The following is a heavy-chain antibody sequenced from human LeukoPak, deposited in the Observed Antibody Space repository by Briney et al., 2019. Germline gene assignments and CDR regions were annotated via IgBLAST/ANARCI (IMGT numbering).Heavy chain of an antibody. CDR2: IYPGDSDT. V-gene: IGHV5-51*01. D-gene: IGHD2-2*01. J-gene: IGHJ6*02. CDR1: GYSFTSYW. CDR3: ARVNCSSTSCPSRYYYYGMDV. Sequence: GESLKISCKGSGYSFTSYWIGWVRQMPGKGLEWMGIIYPGDSDTRYSPSFQGRVTISADKSISTAYLQWSSLKASDTAMYYCARVNCSSTSCPSRYYYYGMDVWGQGTTVTVSS.